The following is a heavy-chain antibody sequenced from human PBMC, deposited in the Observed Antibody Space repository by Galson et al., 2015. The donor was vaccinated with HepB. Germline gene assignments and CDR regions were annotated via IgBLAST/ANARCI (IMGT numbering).Heavy chain of an antibody. CDR2: ISYDGSNK. V-gene: IGHV3-30*18. CDR3: AKEGGSYYDILTEKYYFDY. D-gene: IGHD3-9*01. J-gene: IGHJ4*02. Sequence: LRLSCAASGFTFSSYGMHWVRQAPGKGLEWVAVISYDGSNKYYADSVKGRFTISRDNSKNTLYLQMNSLRAEDTAVYYCAKEGGSYYDILTEKYYFDYWGQGTLVTVSS. CDR1: GFTFSSYG.